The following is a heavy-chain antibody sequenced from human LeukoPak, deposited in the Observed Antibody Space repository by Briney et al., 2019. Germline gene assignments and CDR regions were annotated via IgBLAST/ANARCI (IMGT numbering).Heavy chain of an antibody. D-gene: IGHD1-7*01. J-gene: IGHJ4*02. Sequence: GGSLRLSCAASGFSFSRFWMSWVRQAPGEGLEWVTNIDPDGSGKYYVDSVRGRFTISRDNAKNSLYLEMSSLRAEDTAVYFCARDRDTRTSDYWGQGVLVTVSS. CDR3: ARDRDTRTSDY. V-gene: IGHV3-7*04. CDR1: GFSFSRFW. CDR2: IDPDGSGK.